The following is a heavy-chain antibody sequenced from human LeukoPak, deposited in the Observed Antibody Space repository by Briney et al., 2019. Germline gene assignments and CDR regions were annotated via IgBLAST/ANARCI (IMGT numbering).Heavy chain of an antibody. CDR3: ARNGGNSDYDY. CDR1: GGSISSSSSIC. D-gene: IGHD4-23*01. Sequence: SETLSLTCAVSGGSISSSSSICWTWVRQPPGKGLEWIGEIYHSGATNYNPSLKSRVTMLLDKSKNQFSLKLNSVTAADTAVYYCARNGGNSDYDYWGRGTLVTVSA. J-gene: IGHJ4*02. CDR2: IYHSGAT. V-gene: IGHV4-4*02.